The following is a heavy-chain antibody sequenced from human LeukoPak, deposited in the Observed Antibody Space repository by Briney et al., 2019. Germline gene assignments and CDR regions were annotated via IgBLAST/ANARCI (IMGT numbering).Heavy chain of an antibody. CDR1: GGSISSYY. CDR3: ARDQYSSSWYRAPFDP. V-gene: IGHV4-4*07. J-gene: IGHJ5*02. CDR2: IYTSGST. Sequence: SGTLSLTCAVSGGSISSYYWSWIRQPAGKGLEWIGRIYTSGSTNYNPSLKSRVTMSVDTSKSQFSLKLSSVTAADTAVYYCARDQYSSSWYRAPFDPWGQGTLVTVSS. D-gene: IGHD6-13*01.